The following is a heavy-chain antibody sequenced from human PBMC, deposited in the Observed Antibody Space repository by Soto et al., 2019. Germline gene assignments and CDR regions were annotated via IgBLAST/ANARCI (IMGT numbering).Heavy chain of an antibody. CDR1: GGTFSTYG. CDR3: ARDSSGYPKNDAFDI. J-gene: IGHJ3*02. V-gene: IGHV1-69*01. CDR2: IIPIPGTP. Sequence: QVQLLQSRAEVKKPGSSVKVSCKASGGTFSTYGISWVRQAPGQGLEWVGGIIPIPGTPNYAQKFQGRVTITADESTSTAYMELNSLRSEDTAVYYCARDSSGYPKNDAFDIWGQGTMVSVSS. D-gene: IGHD3-22*01.